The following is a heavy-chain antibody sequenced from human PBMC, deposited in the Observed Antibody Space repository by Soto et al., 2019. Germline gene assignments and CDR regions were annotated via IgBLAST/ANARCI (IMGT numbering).Heavy chain of an antibody. J-gene: IGHJ4*02. D-gene: IGHD2-21*02. CDR2: INAGNGNT. CDR3: ARSIVVVTALDY. CDR1: GYTFTSYA. V-gene: IGHV1-3*01. Sequence: ASVKVSCKAYGYTFTSYAMHWVRQAPGQRLEWMGWINAGNGNTKYSQKFQGRVTITRDTSASTAYMELSSLRSEDTAVYYCARSIVVVTALDYWGQGTLVTVS.